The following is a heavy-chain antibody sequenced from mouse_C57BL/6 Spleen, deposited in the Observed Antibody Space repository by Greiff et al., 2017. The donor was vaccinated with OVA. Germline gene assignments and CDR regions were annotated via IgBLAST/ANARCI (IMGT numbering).Heavy chain of an antibody. Sequence: VQLQQSGPELVKPGASVKISCKASGYTFTDYYMNWVKQSHGKSLEWIGDINPNNGGTSYNQKFKGKATLTVDKSSSTAYMELRGLTSEDSAVYYCARDWDVGYWGQGTTLTVSS. CDR2: INPNNGGT. J-gene: IGHJ2*01. V-gene: IGHV1-26*01. CDR1: GYTFTDYY. CDR3: ARDWDVGY. D-gene: IGHD4-1*01.